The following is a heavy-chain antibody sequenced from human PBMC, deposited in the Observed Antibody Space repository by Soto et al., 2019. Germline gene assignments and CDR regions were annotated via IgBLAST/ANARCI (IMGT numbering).Heavy chain of an antibody. D-gene: IGHD4-17*01. Sequence: SETLSLTCAVYGGSFSGYYWSWIRQPPGKGLEWIGEINHSGSTNYNPSLKSRVTISVDTSKNQFSLKLSSVTAADTAVYYCARGKPLADYGYHTPFDYWGQGTLVTVSS. CDR3: ARGKPLADYGYHTPFDY. CDR1: GGSFSGYY. CDR2: INHSGST. J-gene: IGHJ4*02. V-gene: IGHV4-34*01.